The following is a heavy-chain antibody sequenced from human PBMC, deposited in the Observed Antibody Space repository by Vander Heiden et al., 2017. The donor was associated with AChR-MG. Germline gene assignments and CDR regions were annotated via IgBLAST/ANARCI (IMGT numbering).Heavy chain of an antibody. D-gene: IGHD5-18*01. CDR2: ISYDGSNK. CDR1: GFTFSSYA. V-gene: IGHV3-30-3*01. J-gene: IGHJ3*02. CDR3: ARDYTAMDTRDAFDI. Sequence: QVQLVESGGGVVQPGRSLRLPCAASGFTFSSYAMPWVRQAPGKGLEWVAVISYDGSNKYYADSVKGRFTISRDNSKNTLYLQMNSLRAEDTTVYYCARDYTAMDTRDAFDIWGQGTMVTVSS.